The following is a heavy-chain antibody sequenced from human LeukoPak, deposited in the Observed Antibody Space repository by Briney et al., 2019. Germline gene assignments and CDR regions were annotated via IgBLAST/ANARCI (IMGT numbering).Heavy chain of an antibody. CDR3: ARGVSLYYYDSSGYADAFDI. J-gene: IGHJ3*02. CDR2: INHSGST. Sequence: PSETLSLTCAVYGGSFSGYYWSWIRQPPGKGLEWIGEINHSGSTNYNPSLKSRVTISVDTSKNQFSLKLSSVTAADTAVYYCARGVSLYYYDSSGYADAFDIWGQGTMVTVSS. V-gene: IGHV4-34*01. D-gene: IGHD3-22*01. CDR1: GGSFSGYY.